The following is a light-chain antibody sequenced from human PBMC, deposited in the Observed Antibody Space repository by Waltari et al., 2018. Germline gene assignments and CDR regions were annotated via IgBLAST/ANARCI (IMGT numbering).Light chain of an antibody. V-gene: IGLV2-14*03. J-gene: IGLJ2*01. CDR3: SSYIGSSNLER. CDR1: SSDVGDYNY. CDR2: DVS. Sequence: QSALTQPASVSGSPGQSITISCTGSSSDVGDYNYVSWYQQHPGKAPKLIIFDVSNRPSGVSNRFSGSKSGNTASLTISGLQAEDEADYYCSSYIGSSNLERFGGGTSLTV.